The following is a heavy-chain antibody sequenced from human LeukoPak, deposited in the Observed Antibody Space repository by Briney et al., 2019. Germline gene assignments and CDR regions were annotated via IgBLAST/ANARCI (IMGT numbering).Heavy chain of an antibody. D-gene: IGHD3-3*01. V-gene: IGHV1-69*13. CDR3: ASRDAVFGVVTEQYFQH. Sequence: SVKVSCKASGGTFSSYAISWVRQAPGQGLEWMGGIIPIFGTANYAQKFQGRVTITADESTSTAYMELSSLRSEDTAVYYCASRDAVFGVVTEQYFQHWGQGTLVTVSS. CDR1: GGTFSSYA. CDR2: IIPIFGTA. J-gene: IGHJ1*01.